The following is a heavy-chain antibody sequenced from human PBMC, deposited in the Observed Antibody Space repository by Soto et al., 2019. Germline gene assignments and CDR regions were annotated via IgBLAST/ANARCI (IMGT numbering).Heavy chain of an antibody. CDR1: GGSISSYY. CDR3: ARFSRGSSGLDY. CDR2: IYYSGST. J-gene: IGHJ4*02. V-gene: IGHV4-59*12. D-gene: IGHD3-22*01. Sequence: SETLSLTCTVSGGSISSYYWSWIRQPPGKGLEWIGYIYYSGSTNYNPSLKSRVTISVDTSKNQFSLELSSVTAADTAVYYCARFSRGSSGLDYWGQGTLVTVSS.